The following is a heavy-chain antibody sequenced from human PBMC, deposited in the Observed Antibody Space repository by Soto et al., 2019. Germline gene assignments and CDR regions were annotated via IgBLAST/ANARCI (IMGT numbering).Heavy chain of an antibody. D-gene: IGHD3-3*01. CDR1: GGTFSSYA. V-gene: IGHV1-69*13. CDR2: IIPIFGTA. Sequence: SVKVSCKASGGTFSSYAISWVRQAPGQGLEWMGGIIPIFGTANYAQKFQGRVTITADESTSTAYMELSSLRSEDTAVYYCARVRGYDFWCGYNRATTIYYYYGMDVWGQGTTVTVSS. J-gene: IGHJ6*02. CDR3: ARVRGYDFWCGYNRATTIYYYYGMDV.